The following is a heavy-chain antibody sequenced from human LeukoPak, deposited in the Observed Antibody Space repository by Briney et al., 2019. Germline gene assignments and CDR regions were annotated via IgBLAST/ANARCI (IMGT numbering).Heavy chain of an antibody. CDR3: ARGVIAVAQFDY. Sequence: PSETLSLTCAVYAYSISDGYFWAWIRQPPGKGLEWIGSIYHSGSTYYGPSLKSRVTISVDTSKNQFSLKLNSVTAADTAVYYCARGVIAVAQFDYWGQGTLVTVSS. CDR2: IYHSGST. D-gene: IGHD6-19*01. J-gene: IGHJ4*02. V-gene: IGHV4-38-2*01. CDR1: AYSISDGYF.